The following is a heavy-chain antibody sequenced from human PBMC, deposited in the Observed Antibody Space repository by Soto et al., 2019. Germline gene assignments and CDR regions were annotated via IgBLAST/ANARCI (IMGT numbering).Heavy chain of an antibody. Sequence: GASVKVSCKSSGYSFTSYTINWVRQAPGQGLEWMGWISAYNGERKYAQKFQGRVTMTTDRSTSTAYMELRSLRSADTAVYYCARGGDCSSTSCYTPNYYYGMDVWGQGTTVTVSS. CDR3: ARGGDCSSTSCYTPNYYYGMDV. J-gene: IGHJ6*02. D-gene: IGHD2-2*02. V-gene: IGHV1-18*01. CDR2: ISAYNGER. CDR1: GYSFTSYT.